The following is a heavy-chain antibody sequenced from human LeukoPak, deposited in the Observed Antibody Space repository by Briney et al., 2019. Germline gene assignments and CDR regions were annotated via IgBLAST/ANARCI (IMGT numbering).Heavy chain of an antibody. CDR2: INPNSGGT. D-gene: IGHD6-13*01. Sequence: ASVKVSCKASGYTFTGYYMHWVRQAPGQGLEWMGWINPNSGGTNYAQKFQGRVTMTRDTSISTAYMELSRLRSDDTAVYYCARAADSSSWYLFLSWGQGTLVTVSS. J-gene: IGHJ4*02. V-gene: IGHV1-2*02. CDR3: ARAADSSSWYLFLS. CDR1: GYTFTGYY.